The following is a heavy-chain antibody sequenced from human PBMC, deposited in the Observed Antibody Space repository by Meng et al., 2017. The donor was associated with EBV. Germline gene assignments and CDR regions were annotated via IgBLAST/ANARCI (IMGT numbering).Heavy chain of an antibody. Sequence: VQLVQSGAEVARPGSSVKIPCKASGGTFNNYAFSWVRQAPGQGLEWMGAIIPIFETADYAKIFQGRVTITADESTSTTYMELSSLGSADTAMYYCAGTVLRSGTFYSLDSWGQGSLVTVSS. V-gene: IGHV1-69*01. D-gene: IGHD3-10*01. J-gene: IGHJ4*02. CDR2: IIPIFETA. CDR1: GGTFNNYA. CDR3: AGTVLRSGTFYSLDS.